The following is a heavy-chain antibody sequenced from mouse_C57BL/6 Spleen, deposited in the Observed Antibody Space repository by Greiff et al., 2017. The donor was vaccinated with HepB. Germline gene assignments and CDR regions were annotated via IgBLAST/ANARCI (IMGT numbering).Heavy chain of an antibody. CDR1: GFTFSSYA. CDR3: ARDGVLRSFYAMDY. D-gene: IGHD1-1*01. V-gene: IGHV5-4*01. CDR2: ISDGGSYT. J-gene: IGHJ4*01. Sequence: EVKVVESGGGLVKPGGSLKLSCAASGFTFSSYAMSWVRQTPEKRLEWVATISDGGSYTYYPDNVKGRFTISRDNAKNNLYLQMSHLKSEDTAMYYCARDGVLRSFYAMDYWGQGTSVTVSS.